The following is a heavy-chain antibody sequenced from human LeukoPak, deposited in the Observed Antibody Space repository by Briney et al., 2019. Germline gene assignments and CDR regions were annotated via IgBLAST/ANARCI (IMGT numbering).Heavy chain of an antibody. J-gene: IGHJ5*02. D-gene: IGHD2-15*01. V-gene: IGHV3-7*04. CDR3: AREAEVAIAGVFDP. Sequence: GGSLRLSCAAPGFTFSNYWMSWVRQAPGKGLEWVANINKDGSDKNYVDSVKGRFTISRDNAKKSLYLQMNSLRADDTAVYYCAREAEVAIAGVFDPWGQGTLVTVSS. CDR2: INKDGSDK. CDR1: GFTFSNYW.